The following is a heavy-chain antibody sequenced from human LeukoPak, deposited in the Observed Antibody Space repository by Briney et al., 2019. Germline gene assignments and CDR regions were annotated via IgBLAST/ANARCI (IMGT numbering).Heavy chain of an antibody. J-gene: IGHJ6*03. CDR3: AKVMPPGRIRFYSYYMDV. Sequence: GGSLRLSCAASGFTFSAYGMHWVRQAPGKGLEWVAFIRYDGSNEYYADSVKGRFTISRDKSKNTLSLQMNGLRVEDTAVYYCAKVMPPGRIRFYSYYMDVWGIGTTVTVS. CDR1: GFTFSAYG. V-gene: IGHV3-30*02. D-gene: IGHD2-15*01. CDR2: IRYDGSNE.